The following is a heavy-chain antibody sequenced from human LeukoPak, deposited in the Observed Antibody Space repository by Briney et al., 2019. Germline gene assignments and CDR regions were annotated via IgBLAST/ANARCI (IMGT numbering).Heavy chain of an antibody. Sequence: PSQTLSLTCTVSGGSISSGTYYWTWIRQPAGKGLEWIGRIYSSGSTSYNPSLDSRVRISIDTSKNQFSLKLSSVTAADTAVYYCAVGRGLELRYFDWLSPGGPFFDYWGQGTLVTVSS. J-gene: IGHJ4*02. D-gene: IGHD3-9*01. V-gene: IGHV4-61*02. CDR3: AVGRGLELRYFDWLSPGGPFFDY. CDR2: IYSSGST. CDR1: GGSISSGTYY.